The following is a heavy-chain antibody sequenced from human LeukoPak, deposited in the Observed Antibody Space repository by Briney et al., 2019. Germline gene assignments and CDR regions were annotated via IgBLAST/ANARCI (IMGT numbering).Heavy chain of an antibody. D-gene: IGHD3-16*01. CDR1: GSTFSSYS. V-gene: IGHV3-21*04. Sequence: PGGSLRLSCAASGSTFSSYSMNWVRQAPGKGLEWVSSISSSSDHIAYADSVKGRFTISRDNAKNSLYLQMSNLRAEDTAVYFCARGGGLDVWGQGATVTVSS. CDR3: ARGGGLDV. CDR2: ISSSSDHI. J-gene: IGHJ6*02.